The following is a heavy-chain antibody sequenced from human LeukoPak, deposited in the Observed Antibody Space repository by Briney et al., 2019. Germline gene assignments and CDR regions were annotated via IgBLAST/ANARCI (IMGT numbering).Heavy chain of an antibody. CDR1: GFTVSSNY. J-gene: IGHJ4*02. D-gene: IGHD3-10*01. CDR3: ARGDHYGSGHFDY. V-gene: IGHV3-53*01. Sequence: GGSLRLSCAASGFTVSSNYMSWVRQAPGKGLEWVSVIYSGGSTYYADSVKGRFTISRDNSKNTLYLQMNSLRAEDTAVYYCARGDHYGSGHFDYWGQGTLVTVSS. CDR2: IYSGGST.